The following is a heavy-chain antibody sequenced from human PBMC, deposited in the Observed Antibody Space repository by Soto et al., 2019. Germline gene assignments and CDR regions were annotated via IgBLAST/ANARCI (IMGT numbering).Heavy chain of an antibody. CDR1: GYTFTGYY. V-gene: IGHV1-2*02. D-gene: IGHD5-12*01. Sequence: ASVKVSCKASGYTFTGYYMHWVRQAPGQGLEWMGWINPNSGGTNYAQKFQGRVTMTRDTSISTAYMELSRLRSDDTTVYYCASPPHRGESGYGWFDPWGQGTLVTVSS. CDR3: ASPPHRGESGYGWFDP. CDR2: INPNSGGT. J-gene: IGHJ5*02.